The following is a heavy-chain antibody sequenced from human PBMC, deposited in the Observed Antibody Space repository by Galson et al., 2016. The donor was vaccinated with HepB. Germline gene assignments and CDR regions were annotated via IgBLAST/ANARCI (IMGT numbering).Heavy chain of an antibody. V-gene: IGHV3-33*01. CDR1: GFMFNIYG. CDR3: ARDEIDSIFDA. D-gene: IGHD3-3*01. Sequence: SLRLSCAASGFMFNIYGMHWVRQAPGKGLEWVAFTWYDGSKTFYADSVKGRFTVSRDNSRNTIYLQINTLRAEDTAVYYCARDEIDSIFDAWGQGTLVIVSS. CDR2: TWYDGSKT. J-gene: IGHJ4*02.